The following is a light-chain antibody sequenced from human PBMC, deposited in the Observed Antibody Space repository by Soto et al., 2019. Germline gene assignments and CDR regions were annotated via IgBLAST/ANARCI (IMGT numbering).Light chain of an antibody. J-gene: IGKJ3*01. CDR3: QQYASSSFT. V-gene: IGKV3-20*01. Sequence: EIVLTQSPGTLSLSPGERATLSCRASQSVSSSYLAWYQQKPGQAPRLRIYGASSRATGIPDRFSGSGSGTDFTLAISRLEAEDFAVDYCQQYASSSFTFGPGTKVFIK. CDR1: QSVSSSY. CDR2: GAS.